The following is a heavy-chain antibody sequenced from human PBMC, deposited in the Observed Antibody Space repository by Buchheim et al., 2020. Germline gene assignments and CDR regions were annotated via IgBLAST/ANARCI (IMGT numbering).Heavy chain of an antibody. CDR3: AKDRYSGSYNSPGNYYYYGMDV. CDR1: GFTFSSYG. J-gene: IGHJ6*02. Sequence: QVQLVESGGGLVKPGGSLRLSCAASGFTFSSYGMHWVRQAPGKGLEWVAVISYDGSNKYYADSVKGRFTISRDNSKNTLYLQMNSLRAEDTAVYYCAKDRYSGSYNSPGNYYYYGMDVWGQGTT. CDR2: ISYDGSNK. D-gene: IGHD1-26*01. V-gene: IGHV3-30*18.